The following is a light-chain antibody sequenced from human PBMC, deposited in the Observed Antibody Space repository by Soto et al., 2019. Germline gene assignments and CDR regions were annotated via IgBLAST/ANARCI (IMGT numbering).Light chain of an antibody. CDR2: GSS. V-gene: IGKV1-6*01. CDR3: LQDYSYPWT. J-gene: IGKJ1*01. Sequence: IQMTQSPSYLSASVGDRVSVTCRTSQSISNHLNWYQQKPGEAPKLLIYGSSSLHYGVPSRFSGSGSGTDFTLTISSLQPEDFATYYCLQDYSYPWTFGQGTKVDIK. CDR1: QSISNH.